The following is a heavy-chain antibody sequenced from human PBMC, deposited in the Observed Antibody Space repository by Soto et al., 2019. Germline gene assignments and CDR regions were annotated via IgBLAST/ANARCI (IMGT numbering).Heavy chain of an antibody. V-gene: IGHV1-69*02. D-gene: IGHD4-17*01. CDR1: GGPFSRFR. CDR2: IVPIHDIA. CDR3: ASETYGDYVDYFDC. J-gene: IGHJ4*02. Sequence: QVQLVQSGAEVKKPGSSVKVSCKASGGPFSRFRISWMRQAPGQGLEWMGRIVPIHDIANYAQKFQDRVTITADKSTNTAYMELSSVRSEDTAVYYCASETYGDYVDYFDCWGQGTLVTVSS.